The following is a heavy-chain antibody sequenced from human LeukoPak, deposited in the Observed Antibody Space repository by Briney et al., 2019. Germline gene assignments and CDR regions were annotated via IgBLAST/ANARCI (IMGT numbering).Heavy chain of an antibody. Sequence: SETLSLTCTVSGGSISSGGYYWSWIRQHPGKGLEWIGYIYYSGSTYYNPSLKSRVTISVDTSKNQFSLKLSSVTAADTAAYYCARAQFDIVVVPASALYGMDVWGQGTTVTVSS. CDR1: GGSISSGGYY. D-gene: IGHD2-2*01. V-gene: IGHV4-31*03. CDR3: ARAQFDIVVVPASALYGMDV. CDR2: IYYSGST. J-gene: IGHJ6*02.